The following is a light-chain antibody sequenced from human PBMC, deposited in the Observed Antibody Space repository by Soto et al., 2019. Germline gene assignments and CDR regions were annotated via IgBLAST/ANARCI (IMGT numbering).Light chain of an antibody. CDR2: GAS. J-gene: IGKJ1*01. V-gene: IGKV1-5*01. Sequence: DIQMTQSPSTLSASVGGRVTITCRASQSVGTWVAWYQQKPGKAPKLLIYGASNLESGVPSRFSGSGSGTEFSLTISSLQPDDSATYYCQQYNSGWTFGQGTKVDIK. CDR3: QQYNSGWT. CDR1: QSVGTW.